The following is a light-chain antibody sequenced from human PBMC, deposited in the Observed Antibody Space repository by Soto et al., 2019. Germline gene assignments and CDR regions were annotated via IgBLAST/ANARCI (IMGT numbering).Light chain of an antibody. CDR1: QSVSSN. CDR3: QQYNNWPLWT. J-gene: IGKJ1*01. CDR2: VAS. V-gene: IGKV3-15*01. Sequence: EIVMTQSPDTLSVSPGERATLSCRASQSVSSNLAWYQQKPGQAPRLLIYVASTRATGIPARFSGSGSGTEFTLTISSLQSEDFAVYYCQQYNNWPLWTFGQGTKVDIK.